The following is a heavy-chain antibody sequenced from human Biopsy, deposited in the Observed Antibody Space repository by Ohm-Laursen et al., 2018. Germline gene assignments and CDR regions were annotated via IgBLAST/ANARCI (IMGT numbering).Heavy chain of an antibody. CDR1: GDTFTTSA. CDR2: IIPILGTV. V-gene: IGHV1-69*04. J-gene: IGHJ6*02. Sequence: SSVKVSCKSSGDTFTTSAISWVRQVPGQGLGWMGRIIPILGTVDYGQNFQGRVTIRADTSTTFLELTSLRYDDTAVYYCARATNSTGWPYYYFYGMDVWGQGTTVTASS. D-gene: IGHD2/OR15-2a*01. CDR3: ARATNSTGWPYYYFYGMDV.